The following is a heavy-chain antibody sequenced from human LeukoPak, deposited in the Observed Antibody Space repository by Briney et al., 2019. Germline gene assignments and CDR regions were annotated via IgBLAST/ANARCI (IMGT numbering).Heavy chain of an antibody. CDR2: ISSSGSTI. Sequence: GGSLRLSCAASGFTFSSYEMNWVRQAPGKGLEWVSYISSSGSTIYYADSVKGRFTISRDNAKNSLYLQMNSLRAEDTAIYYCARDLSVGAKPNLGFDYWGQGTLVTVSS. CDR3: ARDLSVGAKPNLGFDY. J-gene: IGHJ4*02. V-gene: IGHV3-48*03. D-gene: IGHD1-26*01. CDR1: GFTFSSYE.